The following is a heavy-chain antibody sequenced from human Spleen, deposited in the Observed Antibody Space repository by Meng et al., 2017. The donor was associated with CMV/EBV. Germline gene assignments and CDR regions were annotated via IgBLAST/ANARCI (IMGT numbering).Heavy chain of an antibody. CDR3: ARDRRDCSSTSCFPNYYYYGMDV. J-gene: IGHJ6*02. Sequence: SVKVSCKASGGTFSSYAISWVRQAPGQGLEWMGGIIPILGIANYAQKFQGRVTMTRDTSTSTVYMELSSLRSEDTAVYYCARDRRDCSSTSCFPNYYYYGMDVWGQGTTVTVSS. CDR2: IIPILGIA. D-gene: IGHD2-2*01. V-gene: IGHV1-69*10. CDR1: GGTFSSYA.